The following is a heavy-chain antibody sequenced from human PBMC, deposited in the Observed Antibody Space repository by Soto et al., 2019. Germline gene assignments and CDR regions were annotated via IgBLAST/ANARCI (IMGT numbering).Heavy chain of an antibody. V-gene: IGHV3-21*01. CDR1: GFTFSSYS. D-gene: IGHD6-13*01. CDR3: AREIQVAAADPSAFDF. CDR2: ISSGSTYI. J-gene: IGHJ3*01. Sequence: EVQLVESGGGLVKPGGSLRLSCAASGFTFSSYSMNWVRQAPGEGLEWVSFISSGSTYIYCADSVKGRFTISRDTARNSVYLQMNSLRAEDTAVYYCAREIQVAAADPSAFDFWGQGTMVTVSS.